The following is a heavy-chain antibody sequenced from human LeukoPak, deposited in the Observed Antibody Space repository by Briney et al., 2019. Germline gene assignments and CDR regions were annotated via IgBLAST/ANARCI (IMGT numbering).Heavy chain of an antibody. CDR2: IRSKASSYAT. Sequence: GGSLKLSCAASGFTFSGSAMHWVRQASGKGLEWVGRIRSKASSYATAYAASVKGRFTISRDDSKNTAYLQMNSLKTEDTAVYYCTVNYCRGATCYMYWGQGTLVTVSS. CDR3: TVNYCRGATCYMY. CDR1: GFTFSGSA. D-gene: IGHD2-15*01. V-gene: IGHV3-73*01. J-gene: IGHJ4*02.